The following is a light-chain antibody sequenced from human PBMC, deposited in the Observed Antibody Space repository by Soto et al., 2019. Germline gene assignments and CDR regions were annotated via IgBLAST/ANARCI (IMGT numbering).Light chain of an antibody. CDR3: QQSYSTPRT. CDR2: AAS. V-gene: IGKV1-39*01. Sequence: DIQMTQSPSSLSASVGDRVTITCRASQSISSYLNWYQQKPGKAAKLLIYAASSLQSGVTSRFSGRGSGTDFTLTISSLQPEDFATYYCQQSYSTPRTFGQGTKLEIK. CDR1: QSISSY. J-gene: IGKJ2*01.